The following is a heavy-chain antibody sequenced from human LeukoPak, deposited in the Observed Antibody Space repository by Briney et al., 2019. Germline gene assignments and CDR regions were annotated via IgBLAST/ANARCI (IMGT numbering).Heavy chain of an antibody. D-gene: IGHD2-15*01. CDR1: GYTFTSYG. CDR2: ISAYNGNT. J-gene: IGHJ4*02. CDR3: ARSDTGPPCSGGSCYSDY. Sequence: WASVKVSCKASGYTFTSYGISWVRQAPGQGLEWMGWISAYNGNTNYAQKLQGKVTMTTDTSTSTAYMELRSLRSDDTAVYYCARSDTGPPCSGGSCYSDYWGQGTLVTVSS. V-gene: IGHV1-18*01.